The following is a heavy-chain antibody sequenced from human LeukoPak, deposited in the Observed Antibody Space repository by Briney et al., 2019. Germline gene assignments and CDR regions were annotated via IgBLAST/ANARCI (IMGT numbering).Heavy chain of an antibody. CDR1: GFTFDDYA. J-gene: IGHJ4*02. Sequence: PGRSLRLSCAASGFTFDDYAMHWVRRAPGKGLEWVSSIGWSSGTIGYADSVKGRFTISRDNAKNSLYLQMNSLRPEDTALYYCAKDVDSTWGSIDYWGQGILVTVSS. CDR2: IGWSSGTI. CDR3: AKDVDSTWGSIDY. V-gene: IGHV3-9*01. D-gene: IGHD3-16*01.